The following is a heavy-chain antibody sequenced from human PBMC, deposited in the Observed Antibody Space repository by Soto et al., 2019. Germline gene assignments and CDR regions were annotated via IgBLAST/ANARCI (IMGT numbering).Heavy chain of an antibody. CDR1: GYTFSSYG. J-gene: IGHJ5*02. V-gene: IGHV1-18*01. CDR3: ARIPNERGGWFDP. Sequence: QVQLVQSGVEVKKPGASVKVSCKASGYTFSSYGITWVRQAPGQGLEWMGWITTYNGITNYAQNLQGRVTMTTDTSTSTAYMELRRLRSDDTAVYYCARIPNERGGWFDPWGQGTLVTVSS. CDR2: ITTYNGIT. D-gene: IGHD1-1*01.